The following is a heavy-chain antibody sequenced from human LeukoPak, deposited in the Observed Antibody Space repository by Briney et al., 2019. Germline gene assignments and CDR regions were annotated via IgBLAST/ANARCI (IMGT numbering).Heavy chain of an antibody. D-gene: IGHD1-1*01. J-gene: IGHJ5*02. CDR2: ISADNGNT. CDR1: GYTFTSYG. Sequence: ASVTVSCKASGYTFTSYGIRWVRQAPGEGLEWMGWISADNGNTNYAQKLQGRVTMTTDTSTSTAYMELRSLRSDDTAVYYCARLWNDDWFDPWGQGTLVTVSS. V-gene: IGHV1-18*01. CDR3: ARLWNDDWFDP.